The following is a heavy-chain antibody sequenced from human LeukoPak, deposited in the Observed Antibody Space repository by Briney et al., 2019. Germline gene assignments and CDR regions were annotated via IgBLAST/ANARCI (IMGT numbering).Heavy chain of an antibody. Sequence: GGSLRLSCAASVSGFTFSNAWMSWVRQGPGKGLEWVGRIKRKTDGGTTDNGAPVKGRFTISRDDSKNTLYLQMNSLKTEDTAVYYCTTAFFGCTSTSCYEAYYYYGMDAWGKGTTVTVSS. V-gene: IGHV3-15*01. J-gene: IGHJ6*04. D-gene: IGHD2-2*01. CDR3: TTAFFGCTSTSCYEAYYYYGMDA. CDR2: IKRKTDGGTT. CDR1: GFTFSNAW.